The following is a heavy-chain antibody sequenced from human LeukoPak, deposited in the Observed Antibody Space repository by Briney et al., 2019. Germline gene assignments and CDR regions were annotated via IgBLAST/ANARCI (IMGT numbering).Heavy chain of an antibody. CDR1: GYSISSGYY. D-gene: IGHD3-3*01. CDR2: IYHSGST. Sequence: PSETLSLTCAVSGYSISSGYYWGWIRQPPGKGLEWIGSIYHSGSTNYNPSLKSRVTISVDTSKNQFSLKLSSVTAADTAVYYCARSYDFWSGYNKGGRYYYYMDVWGKGTTVTVSS. CDR3: ARSYDFWSGYNKGGRYYYYMDV. J-gene: IGHJ6*03. V-gene: IGHV4-38-2*01.